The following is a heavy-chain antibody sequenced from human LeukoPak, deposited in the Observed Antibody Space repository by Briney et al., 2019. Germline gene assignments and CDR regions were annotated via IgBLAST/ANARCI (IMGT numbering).Heavy chain of an antibody. CDR3: AREGISRKMDSDY. D-gene: IGHD2/OR15-2a*01. J-gene: IGHJ4*02. V-gene: IGHV3-23*01. CDR2: ITNDNYDT. Sequence: GGSLRLSCAASGFTFSSHAMSWVRQAPEKGLEWVSSITNDNYDTFYADSVKGRFTISRDESKNTLYLQMKSLRAEDTAVYYCAREGISRKMDSDYWGQGTLVTVSS. CDR1: GFTFSSHA.